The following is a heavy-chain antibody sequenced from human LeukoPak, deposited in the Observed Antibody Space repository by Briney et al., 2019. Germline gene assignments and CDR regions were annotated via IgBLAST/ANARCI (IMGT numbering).Heavy chain of an antibody. CDR1: GGSIISSSFW. V-gene: IGHV4-39*07. D-gene: IGHD3-3*01. CDR2: INHSGST. CDR3: ARRPSDFWSGYQKQYFQH. J-gene: IGHJ1*01. Sequence: SETLSLTCTVSGGSIISSSFWWGWIRQPPGKGLEWIGEINHSGSTNYNPSLKSRVTISVDTSKNQFSLKLSSVTAADTAVYYCARRPSDFWSGYQKQYFQHWGQGTLVTVSS.